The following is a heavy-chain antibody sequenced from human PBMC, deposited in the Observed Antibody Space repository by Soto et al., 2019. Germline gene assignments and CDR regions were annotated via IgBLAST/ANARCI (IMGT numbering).Heavy chain of an antibody. V-gene: IGHV4-34*01. CDR2: INYSGST. Sequence: SETLSLTCAVSGGSFSGYYWGWVRQPPGKGLEWVGEINYSGSTNYNPSLKRRVTISVGTSKNQVSLKVTSVTAADTAMYYCARRNYFYALDVWGQGTTVTVSS. J-gene: IGHJ6*02. CDR1: GGSFSGYY. CDR3: ARRNYFYALDV.